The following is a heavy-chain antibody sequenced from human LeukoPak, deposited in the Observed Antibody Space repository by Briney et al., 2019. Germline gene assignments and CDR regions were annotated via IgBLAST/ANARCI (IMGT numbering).Heavy chain of an antibody. CDR1: GFSFTTHA. CDR2: ISATGKES. CDR3: ADPPFDP. Sequence: GGSLRLSCAASGFSFTTHAMSWVRQTPGKGLEWVSTISATGKESYYADSVKGRFSISRDNSKNTLYLQMNSLRVEDTALYYCADPPFDPWGRGTLVTVSS. J-gene: IGHJ5*02. V-gene: IGHV3-23*01.